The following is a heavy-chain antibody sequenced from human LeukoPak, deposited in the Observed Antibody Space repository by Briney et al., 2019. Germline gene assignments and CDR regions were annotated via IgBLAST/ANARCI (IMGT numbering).Heavy chain of an antibody. V-gene: IGHV4-59*01. J-gene: IGHJ3*02. CDR3: ASARLGSGLEGAFDI. D-gene: IGHD6-25*01. CDR1: GSSISSYF. CDR2: IYYSVST. Sequence: SETLSLTCTVSGSSISSYFWSWIRQPPGKGLEWIGYIYYSVSTNYNPFLKSRVAISVYTSKNQFSLKLSSVTAADTAVYYCASARLGSGLEGAFDIWGQGTMVTVSS.